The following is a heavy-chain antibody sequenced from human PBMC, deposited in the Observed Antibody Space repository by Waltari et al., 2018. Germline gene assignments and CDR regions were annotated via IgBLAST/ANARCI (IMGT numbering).Heavy chain of an antibody. CDR2: IHHTGGT. Sequence: QVQLQESGPGLVKPSETLSLTCTVSGGAISISSYYWGWIRQPPGTGLEWIAAIHHTGGTYYNPSLQSRVTISADTSKDQFSLKLTSVTAADTAVYYCARHLRAYGAGNYYHGRVDYWGQGTLVTVSS. CDR3: ARHLRAYGAGNYYHGRVDY. V-gene: IGHV4-39*01. J-gene: IGHJ4*02. D-gene: IGHD3-10*01. CDR1: GGAISISSYY.